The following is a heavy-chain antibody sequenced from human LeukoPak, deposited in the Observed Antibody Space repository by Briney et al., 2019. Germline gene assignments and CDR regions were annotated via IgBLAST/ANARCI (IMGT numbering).Heavy chain of an antibody. V-gene: IGHV3-30*18. Sequence: GGSLRLSCAASGFIFSSYGMLWVRQAPGKGLEGVAVISYDESNVYYIDSVKGRFIISRDNSKNTLHLQMNGLTTEDTAVYYCAKDPGEQQLKQDYWGQGTLVTVSS. CDR2: ISYDESNV. CDR3: AKDPGEQQLKQDY. CDR1: GFIFSSYG. J-gene: IGHJ4*02. D-gene: IGHD6-13*01.